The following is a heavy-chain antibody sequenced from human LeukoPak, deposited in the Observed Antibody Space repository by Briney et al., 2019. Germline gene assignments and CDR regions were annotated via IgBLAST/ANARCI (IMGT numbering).Heavy chain of an antibody. CDR2: TTHQANTNTT. CDR3: VRVSASGSFDFDY. CDR1: GFIFSDHY. J-gene: IGHJ4*02. D-gene: IGHD3-10*01. V-gene: IGHV3-72*01. Sequence: GGSLRLSCAASGFIFSDHYMDWVRPAPGKGLEWVGRTTHQANTNTTPYAASVKGRFTISRDDSKNSLYLQMDSLKTEDTAVYFCVRVSASGSFDFDYWGQGTLVTV.